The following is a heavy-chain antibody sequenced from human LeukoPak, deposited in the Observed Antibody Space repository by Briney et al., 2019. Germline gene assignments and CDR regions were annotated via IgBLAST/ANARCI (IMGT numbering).Heavy chain of an antibody. CDR1: GYTFTSYG. D-gene: IGHD3-9*01. V-gene: IGHV1-18*01. CDR2: ISAYNGNT. CDR3: ARDRSYYDILNGYYSPYDY. Sequence: ASVKVSCKASGYTFTSYGISWVRQAPGQGLEWMGWISAYNGNTNYAQKLQGRVTMTTDTSTSTAYMELRSLRSDDTAVYYYARDRSYYDILNGYYSPYDYWGQGTLVTVSS. J-gene: IGHJ4*02.